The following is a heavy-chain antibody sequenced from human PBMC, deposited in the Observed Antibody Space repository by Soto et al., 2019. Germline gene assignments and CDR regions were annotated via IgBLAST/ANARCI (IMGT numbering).Heavy chain of an antibody. J-gene: IGHJ6*02. CDR2: IIPIFCTA. CDR3: ARPSIYFRDTYFPPYYYYGMDV. V-gene: IGHV1-69*06. CDR1: GGTFSSYA. Sequence: SVKVSCKASGGTFSSYAISWVRQAPGQGLEWMGGIIPIFCTANYAQKFQGRVTITADKSTSTAYMELSSLRSEDTAVYYCARPSIYFRDTYFPPYYYYGMDVWGQGTTVTVSS. D-gene: IGHD3-9*01.